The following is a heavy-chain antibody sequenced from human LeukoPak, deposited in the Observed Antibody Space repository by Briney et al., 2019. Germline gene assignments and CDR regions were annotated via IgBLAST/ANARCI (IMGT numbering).Heavy chain of an antibody. D-gene: IGHD3-16*02. Sequence: GGSLRLSCAASGFTFSTSSMNWVRQAPGKGLEWISYIRGSSTTIYYADSVKGRFTISRDNAKNSLYLQMNSLRAEDTAVYYCARGVWGSYRLFDYWGQGTLVTVSS. V-gene: IGHV3-48*04. J-gene: IGHJ4*02. CDR1: GFTFSTSS. CDR3: ARGVWGSYRLFDY. CDR2: IRGSSTTI.